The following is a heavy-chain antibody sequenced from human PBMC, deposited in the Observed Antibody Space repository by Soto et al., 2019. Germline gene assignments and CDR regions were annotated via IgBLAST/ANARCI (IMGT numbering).Heavy chain of an antibody. V-gene: IGHV3-21*01. CDR3: ARPTHDYGDYAFYYGMDV. CDR1: GFTFSSYS. CDR2: ISSSSSYI. Sequence: EVQLVESGGGLVKPGGSLRLSCAASGFTFSSYSMNWVRQAPGKGLEWVSSISSSSSYIYYADSVKGRFTIARDNAKNSLYLQMNSLRAEDTAVYYCARPTHDYGDYAFYYGMDVWGQGTTVTVSS. J-gene: IGHJ6*02. D-gene: IGHD4-17*01.